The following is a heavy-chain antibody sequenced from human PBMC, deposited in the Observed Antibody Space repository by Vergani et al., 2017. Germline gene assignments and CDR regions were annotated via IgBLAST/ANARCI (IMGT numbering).Heavy chain of an antibody. CDR3: VRARCSGPCFMSNWFDS. CDR1: GFRFREHG. J-gene: IGHJ5*01. Sequence: EVQLLESGGGSVQPGESLRLSCVASGFRFREHGMNWVRQAPGKGLEWVSLIGGSGVHTYYADSVKGRFTISRDNAKNTLYLEMNSLRGDDTAIYYCVRARCSGPCFMSNWFDSWGQGTLVTVSS. CDR2: IGGSGVHT. D-gene: IGHD5-12*01. V-gene: IGHV3-23*01.